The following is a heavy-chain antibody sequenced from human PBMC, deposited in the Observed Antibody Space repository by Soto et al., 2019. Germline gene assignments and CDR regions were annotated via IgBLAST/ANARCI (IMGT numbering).Heavy chain of an antibody. D-gene: IGHD4-4*01. CDR2: LYWDDDK. CDR1: GLSLSTRGVG. Sequence: QITLKESGPTLVKPTQILTLTCTFSGLSLSTRGVGVGWIRQPPGKALDWLGLLYWDDDKRYNPSLKDRLTIAKDTSKNQVFLTMTNMDPVDTATYYCAHTLQQLIRARWAGHFDYWGQGTLITVSS. CDR3: AHTLQQLIRARWAGHFDY. J-gene: IGHJ4*02. V-gene: IGHV2-5*02.